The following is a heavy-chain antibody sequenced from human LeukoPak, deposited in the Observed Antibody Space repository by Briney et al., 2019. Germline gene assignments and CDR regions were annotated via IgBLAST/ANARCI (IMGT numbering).Heavy chain of an antibody. CDR1: GYTFTSYG. V-gene: IGHV1-18*01. J-gene: IGHJ4*02. CDR3: ATGITMIGAPDY. D-gene: IGHD3-22*01. CDR2: ISAYNGNT. Sequence: ASVKVSCKASGYTFTSYGISWVRQAPGQGLEWMGWISAYNGNTNYAQKLQGRVTMTTDTSTSTAYMELRGLRSDDTAVYYCATGITMIGAPDYWGQGTLVTVSS.